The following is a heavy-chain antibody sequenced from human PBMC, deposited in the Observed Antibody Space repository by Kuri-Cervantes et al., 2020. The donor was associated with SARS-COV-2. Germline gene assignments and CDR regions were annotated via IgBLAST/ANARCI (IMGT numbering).Heavy chain of an antibody. D-gene: IGHD2-15*01. CDR1: AGSIRNYY. V-gene: IGHV4-4*07. Sequence: ESLKISCTVSAGSIRNYYWNWVRQPAGKGLEWIGRIFTSGTTNYNPSLMSRVTMSIDTSKNQFSLRLTSVTAADTAVYYCARDVCSGGSCYHYYMDVWGKGTTVTVSS. J-gene: IGHJ6*03. CDR2: IFTSGTT. CDR3: ARDVCSGGSCYHYYMDV.